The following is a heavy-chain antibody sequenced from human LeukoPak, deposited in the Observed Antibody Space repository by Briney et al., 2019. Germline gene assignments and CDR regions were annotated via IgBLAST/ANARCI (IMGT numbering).Heavy chain of an antibody. J-gene: IGHJ5*02. Sequence: GGSLSLSCAASGFTFSSYWMSWVRQAPGKGLEWVANIKQDGSEKYYVDSVKGRFTISRDNAKNSLYPQMNSLRAEDTAVYYCARDGGSSGYYSLGWFDPWGQGTLVTVSS. CDR3: ARDGGSSGYYSLGWFDP. V-gene: IGHV3-7*01. CDR2: IKQDGSEK. CDR1: GFTFSSYW. D-gene: IGHD3-22*01.